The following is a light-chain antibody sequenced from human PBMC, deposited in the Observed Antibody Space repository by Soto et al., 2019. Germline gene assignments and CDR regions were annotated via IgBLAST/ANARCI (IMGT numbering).Light chain of an antibody. V-gene: IGKV3-15*01. CDR1: QSVGSN. J-gene: IGKJ2*01. CDR2: GAS. CDR3: QQYTNWPYT. Sequence: EIVMTQSPATLSVSPGERASLSCRASQSVGSNLAWYQQTAGQAPRLLIYGASTRATGIPVRFSGSESGTEFTLPISSLQSEDFAVYSGQQYTNWPYTFGQGTKLEIK.